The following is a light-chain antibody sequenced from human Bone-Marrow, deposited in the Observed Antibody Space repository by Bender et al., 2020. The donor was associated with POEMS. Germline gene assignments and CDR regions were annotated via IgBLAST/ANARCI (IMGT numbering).Light chain of an antibody. J-gene: IGLJ3*02. V-gene: IGLV7-46*01. CDR1: TEPVTSGHY. CDR2: DLR. Sequence: QAVVTQEPSLTVFPGGTVTLTCGSSTEPVTSGHYPYCFLLSPAQGPRPRIYDLRDKHSWTPARFSGYLLGGKAALTLSGAQPEDEAEYYCLLSFSGVRVFGGGTKLTVL. CDR3: LLSFSGVRV.